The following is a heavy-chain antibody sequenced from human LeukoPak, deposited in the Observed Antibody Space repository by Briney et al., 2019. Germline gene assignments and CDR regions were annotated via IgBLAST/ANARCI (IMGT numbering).Heavy chain of an antibody. CDR2: ISWNSGSI. J-gene: IGHJ4*02. V-gene: IGHV3-9*03. CDR1: GFTFDDYA. D-gene: IGHD2-2*02. Sequence: GGSLRLSCAVSGFTFDDYAMHWVRQAPGKGLEWVSGISWNSGSIGYADSVKGRFTISRDNAKNSLYLQMNSLRAEDMALYYCAKEACSSTSCYIDYWGQGTLVTVSS. CDR3: AKEACSSTSCYIDY.